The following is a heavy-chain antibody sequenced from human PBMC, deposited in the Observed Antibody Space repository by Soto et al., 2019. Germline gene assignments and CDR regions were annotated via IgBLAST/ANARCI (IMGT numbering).Heavy chain of an antibody. Sequence: SVKVSCKASGCTFSSYAISWVRQAPGQGLEWMGGIIPIFGTANYAQKFQGRVTITADESTSTAYMELSSLRSEDTAVYYCATKHDYSNYYGMDVWGQGTTVTVSS. V-gene: IGHV1-69*13. J-gene: IGHJ6*02. D-gene: IGHD4-4*01. CDR3: ATKHDYSNYYGMDV. CDR2: IIPIFGTA. CDR1: GCTFSSYA.